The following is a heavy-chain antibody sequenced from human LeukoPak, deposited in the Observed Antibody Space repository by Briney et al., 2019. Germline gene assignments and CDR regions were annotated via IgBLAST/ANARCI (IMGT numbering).Heavy chain of an antibody. CDR3: ARDSGPNYYGSGSYDY. D-gene: IGHD3-10*01. Sequence: GGSLRLSCAASGLTVSTNYMSWVRQAPGKGLEWVSVIYSGGSTYYADSVKGRFTISRDNSKNTLYLQMNSLRAGDTAVYYCARDSGPNYYGSGSYDYWGQGTLVTVSS. J-gene: IGHJ4*02. V-gene: IGHV3-66*01. CDR1: GLTVSTNY. CDR2: IYSGGST.